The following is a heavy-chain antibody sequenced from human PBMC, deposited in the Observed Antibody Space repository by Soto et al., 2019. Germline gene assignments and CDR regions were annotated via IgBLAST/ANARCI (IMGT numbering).Heavy chain of an antibody. V-gene: IGHV3-11*01. CDR3: AGQYDPVPRSAFDI. CDR2: ISGGGTTI. CDR1: GFTFNDYY. D-gene: IGHD3-16*01. Sequence: GESLKISCAASGFTFNDYYMSWIRQTPGKGLEWVSYISGGGTTIYYADSVKGRFTISRDNAKKSLYLQMTSLRAEDTAVYYCAGQYDPVPRSAFDIWGQGTMVTVSS. J-gene: IGHJ3*02.